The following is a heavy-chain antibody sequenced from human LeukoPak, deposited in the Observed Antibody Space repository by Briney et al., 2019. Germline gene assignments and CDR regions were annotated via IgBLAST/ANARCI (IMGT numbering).Heavy chain of an antibody. V-gene: IGHV4-34*01. J-gene: IGHJ4*02. CDR3: ARGPANRCSSTSCPRGGFDY. D-gene: IGHD2-2*01. Sequence: KSSETLSLTCAVYGGSFSGYYWSWIRQPPGKGLEWIGEINHSGSTNYNPFLKSRVTISVDTSKNQFSLKLSSVTAADTAVYYCARGPANRCSSTSCPRGGFDYWGQGTLVTVSS. CDR2: INHSGST. CDR1: GGSFSGYY.